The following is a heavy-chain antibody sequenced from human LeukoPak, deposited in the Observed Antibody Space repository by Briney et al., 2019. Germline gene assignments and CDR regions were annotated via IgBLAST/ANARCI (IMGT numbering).Heavy chain of an antibody. CDR1: GFTVSSNY. V-gene: IGHV3-53*01. J-gene: IGHJ4*02. CDR2: IYSGGST. CDR3: ARNFDGSGSF. Sequence: GGSLGLSCAASGFTVSSNYMSWVRQAPGKGLEWVSVIYSGGSTYYADSVKGRFTISRDNSKNTLYLQMNSLRAEDTAVYYCARNFDGSGSFWGQGTLVTVSS. D-gene: IGHD3-10*01.